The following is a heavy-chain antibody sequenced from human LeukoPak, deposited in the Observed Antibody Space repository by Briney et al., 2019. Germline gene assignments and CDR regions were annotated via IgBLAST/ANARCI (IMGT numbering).Heavy chain of an antibody. CDR2: IYTSGST. CDR1: GGSISSYY. Sequence: PSETLSLTCTVSGGSISSYYWSWIRQPAGKGLEWIGRIYTSGSTNYNPSLKSRVTMSVDTSMNQFSLKLSSVTAADTAVYYCARGSYYGLGSYNWFDPWGQGTLVTVSS. V-gene: IGHV4-4*07. CDR3: ARGSYYGLGSYNWFDP. D-gene: IGHD3-10*01. J-gene: IGHJ5*02.